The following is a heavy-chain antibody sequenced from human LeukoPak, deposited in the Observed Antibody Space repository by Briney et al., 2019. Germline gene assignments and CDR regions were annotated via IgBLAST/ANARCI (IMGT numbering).Heavy chain of an antibody. CDR2: ISWNSDTI. CDR3: ARSYINYGGNSADAFNI. J-gene: IGHJ3*02. Sequence: PGRSLRLSCVPSGFTFDDHAMHWVRQGPGKGLEWVAGISWNSDTIGYADSVKGRLTISRDNAKNSLYLQINSVTTEDMALYYCARSYINYGGNSADAFNIWGQGTMVTVSS. CDR1: GFTFDDHA. D-gene: IGHD2-21*01. V-gene: IGHV3-9*03.